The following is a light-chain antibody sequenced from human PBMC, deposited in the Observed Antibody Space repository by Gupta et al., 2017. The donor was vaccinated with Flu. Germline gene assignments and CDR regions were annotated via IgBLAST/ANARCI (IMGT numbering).Light chain of an antibody. Sequence: DIVMTQSPLSLPVTPGEPASISCRSSQSLLHSNGYNYLDWYLQKPGQSPQLLIYLGSNRASGVPDRFSGSGAGTDFTLKISRGEAEDVGVYYCMQALQTHELFTFGHGTKVDIK. CDR3: MQALQTHELFT. J-gene: IGKJ3*01. V-gene: IGKV2-28*01. CDR1: QSLLHSNGYNY. CDR2: LGS.